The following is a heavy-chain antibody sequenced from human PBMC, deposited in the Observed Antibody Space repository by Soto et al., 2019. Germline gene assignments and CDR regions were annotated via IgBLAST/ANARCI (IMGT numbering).Heavy chain of an antibody. D-gene: IGHD3-16*02. J-gene: IGHJ6*02. V-gene: IGHV4-61*01. Sequence: SESLSLTCTVSVDSLSSGSFYWSWIRQPPGKGLEWIGYIYYSGSTNYNPSLKSRVTISMDTSKNQFSLKLTSVTAADTAVYYCARLGARYYYYGVDVWGQGTTVTVSS. CDR2: IYYSGST. CDR3: ARLGARYYYYGVDV. CDR1: VDSLSSGSFY.